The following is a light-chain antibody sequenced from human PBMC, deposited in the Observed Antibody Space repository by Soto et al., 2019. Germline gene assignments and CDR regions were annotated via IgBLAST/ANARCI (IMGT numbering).Light chain of an antibody. CDR3: AAWDDSLNGLWV. CDR2: TND. CDR1: SSNIGSNT. V-gene: IGLV1-44*01. J-gene: IGLJ3*02. Sequence: QSVLTQPPSASGTPGQRVTISCSGSSSNIGSNTVSWYQQLPGTAPILLIYTNDQRPSGVPDRFSGSKSGTSASLAISGLQSEDEAHYYCAAWDDSLNGLWVFGRGTKLTVL.